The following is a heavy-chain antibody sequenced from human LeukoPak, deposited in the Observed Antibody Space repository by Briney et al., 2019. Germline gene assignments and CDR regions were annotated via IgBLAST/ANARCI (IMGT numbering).Heavy chain of an antibody. V-gene: IGHV3-33*01. Sequence: PGGSLRLSCAASGFTFSSYGMHWVRQAPGKGLEWVAVILNDGSKEKYADSVKGRFTIYRDNNKHTLFLQMNSLRADDTAVYYCARDDALGDNALDIWRQGTIVTVSS. J-gene: IGHJ3*02. CDR2: ILNDGSKE. CDR1: GFTFSSYG. D-gene: IGHD3-16*01. CDR3: ARDDALGDNALDI.